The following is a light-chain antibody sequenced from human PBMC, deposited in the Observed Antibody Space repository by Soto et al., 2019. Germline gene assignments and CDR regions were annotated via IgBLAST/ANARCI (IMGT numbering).Light chain of an antibody. CDR2: AAS. CDR1: QGISNY. CDR3: QTYTNGPA. J-gene: IGKJ4*01. Sequence: DIQMTQSPSSLSASVGDRVTITCRASQGISNYLAWYQQIPGKVPKLLISAASTLQSGVPSRFSGSGSGTDFTLTISGLQPEDVATYYCQTYTNGPAFGGGTKVEIK. V-gene: IGKV1-27*01.